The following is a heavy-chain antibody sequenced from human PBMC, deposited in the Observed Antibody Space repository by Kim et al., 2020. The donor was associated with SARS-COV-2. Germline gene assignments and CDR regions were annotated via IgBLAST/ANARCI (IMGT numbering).Heavy chain of an antibody. J-gene: IGHJ5*02. CDR1: GFTFSSHW. D-gene: IGHD3-10*01. CDR3: PTLSGPGT. CDR2: INSDGSST. Sequence: GGSLRLSCAASGFTFSSHWMHWVRQAPGKGLAWVSRINSDGSSTFYADSVKGRFTISRDNAKNTLYLQMNSLRAEDTAVYYCPTLSGPGTWGQSTLVTVS. V-gene: IGHV3-74*01.